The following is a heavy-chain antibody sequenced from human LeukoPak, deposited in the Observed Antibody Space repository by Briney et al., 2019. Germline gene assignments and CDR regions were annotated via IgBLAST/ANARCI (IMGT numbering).Heavy chain of an antibody. CDR3: ARGPEYYSGSYWADY. V-gene: IGHV3-74*01. CDR1: GFTFSSYW. CDR2: INSDGSST. Sequence: GGSLRLSCAASGFTFSSYWMHWVRQAPGKGLVWVSRINSDGSSTSYADSVKGRFTISRDNAKNTLYLQMNSLRAEDTAVYYCARGPEYYSGSYWADYWGQGTLVTVSS. J-gene: IGHJ4*02. D-gene: IGHD6-13*01.